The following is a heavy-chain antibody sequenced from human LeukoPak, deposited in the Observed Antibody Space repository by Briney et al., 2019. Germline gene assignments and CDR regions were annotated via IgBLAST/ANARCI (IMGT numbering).Heavy chain of an antibody. D-gene: IGHD2-15*01. J-gene: IGHJ6*02. Sequence: GGSLRLPCAASGFTFSSYGMHWVRQAPGKGLAVKGRYTISRDNSKNTLYLQMNSLRAEDTAVYYCAKGSVNIVVVVAATDYYYGMDVWGQGTTVTVSS. CDR1: GFTFSSYG. V-gene: IGHV3-30*02. CDR3: AKGSVNIVVVVAATDYYYGMDV.